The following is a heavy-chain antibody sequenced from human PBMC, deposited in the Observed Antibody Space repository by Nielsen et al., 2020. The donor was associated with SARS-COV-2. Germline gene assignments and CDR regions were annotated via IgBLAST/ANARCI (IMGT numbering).Heavy chain of an antibody. CDR2: IYYSGST. V-gene: IGHV4-31*03. Sequence: SETLSLTCTVSGGSISSGGYYWSWIRQHPGKGLEWIGYIYYSGSTYYNPSLKSRVTISVDTSKNQFSLKLSSVTAADTAVYYCARAPVAVAGNEPYYFDYWGQGKLVTVSS. D-gene: IGHD6-19*01. CDR3: ARAPVAVAGNEPYYFDY. CDR1: GGSISSGGYY. J-gene: IGHJ4*02.